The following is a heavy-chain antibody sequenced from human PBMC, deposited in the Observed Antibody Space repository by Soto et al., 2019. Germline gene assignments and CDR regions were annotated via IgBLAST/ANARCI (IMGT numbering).Heavy chain of an antibody. CDR3: ARIGGYHGPLDY. D-gene: IGHD6-25*01. V-gene: IGHV4-59*01. Sequence: PSETLSLTCSVSGVSLSSYFWRWIRQAPGRGLEWIGYTYHRGSTNYTPSLKSRVDISLDTSENQFSLKVNSVTAADTAVYYCARIGGYHGPLDYWGQGTPVT. CDR1: GVSLSSYF. CDR2: TYHRGST. J-gene: IGHJ4*02.